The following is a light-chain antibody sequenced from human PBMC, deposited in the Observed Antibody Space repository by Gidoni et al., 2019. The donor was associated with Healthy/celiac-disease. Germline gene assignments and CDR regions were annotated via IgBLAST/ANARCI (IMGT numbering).Light chain of an antibody. CDR3: QQSYRTPLT. CDR1: QSISSY. J-gene: IGKJ4*01. Sequence: DIQMTQSPSSLSASVGDRVTIPCRGSQSISSYLNWYQQKPGKAPTLLIYAASSSQSGVPSRFSGSGSRTYFTLTISSQQPEDFATYYCQQSYRTPLTFGGGTKVEIK. CDR2: AAS. V-gene: IGKV1-39*01.